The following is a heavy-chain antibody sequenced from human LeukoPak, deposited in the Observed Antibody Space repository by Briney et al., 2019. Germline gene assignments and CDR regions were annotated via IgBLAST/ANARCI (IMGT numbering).Heavy chain of an antibody. CDR3: AKEGY. V-gene: IGHV3-7*01. CDR2: IKQDGSEK. J-gene: IGHJ4*02. CDR1: GFSFSVNW. Sequence: PGGSLRLSCAASGFSFSVNWMSWVRQAPGKGPEWVASIKQDGSEKYYVDSVSGRFTISRDNAKNSLYLQMNSLRAEDMAVYYCAKEGYWGQGTLVTVSS.